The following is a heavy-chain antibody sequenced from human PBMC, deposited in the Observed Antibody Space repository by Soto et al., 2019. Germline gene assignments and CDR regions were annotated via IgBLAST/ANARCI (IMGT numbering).Heavy chain of an antibody. J-gene: IGHJ4*02. CDR3: ARNYYDSSGHDC. CDR1: GGSISSSNW. Sequence: QVQLQESGPGLVKPSGTLSLTCAVSGGSISSSNWWSWVRQTPGKGMEWIGEISHSGDTYYNPSLKSRVTISIDKSKNNFSLKLTSVTVADTDVYYCARNYYDSSGHDCWGQGTLVTVSS. D-gene: IGHD3-22*01. CDR2: ISHSGDT. V-gene: IGHV4-4*02.